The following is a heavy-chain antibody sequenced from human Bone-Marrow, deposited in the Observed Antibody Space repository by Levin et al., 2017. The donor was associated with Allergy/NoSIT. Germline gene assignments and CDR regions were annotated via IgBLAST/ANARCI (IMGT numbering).Heavy chain of an antibody. CDR3: ARSISGTNWFDP. J-gene: IGHJ5*02. D-gene: IGHD6-6*01. CDR1: GGTFSSYT. CDR2: IIPIIAIT. V-gene: IGHV1-69*02. Sequence: SVKVSCKASGGTFSSYTISWVRQAPGQGLEWMGRIIPIIAITNYAQKFQGRVTITADKSTSTAYMELSSLRSDDTAVYYCARSISGTNWFDPWGQGTLVTVSS.